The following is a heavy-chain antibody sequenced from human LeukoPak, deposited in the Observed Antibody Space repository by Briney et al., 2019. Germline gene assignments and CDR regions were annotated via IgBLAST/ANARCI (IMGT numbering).Heavy chain of an antibody. V-gene: IGHV3-74*01. CDR2: INSDGSST. CDR1: GFTFSSYW. D-gene: IGHD6-19*01. CDR3: CSGWYSAPPP. Sequence: GGSLRLSCAASGFTFSSYWMHWVRQAPGKGLVWVSRINSDGSSTSYADSVKGRFTISRDNAKNTLYLQMNSLRAEDTAVCYCCSGWYSAPPPRGQGTLVTVSS. J-gene: IGHJ5*02.